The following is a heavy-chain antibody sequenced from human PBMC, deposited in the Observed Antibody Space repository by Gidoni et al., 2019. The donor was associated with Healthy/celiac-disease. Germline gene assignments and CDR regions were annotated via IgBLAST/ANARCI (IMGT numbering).Heavy chain of an antibody. V-gene: IGHV1-46*01. D-gene: IGHD3-22*01. J-gene: IGHJ3*02. CDR3: ASHYYDSSGYWYAFDI. CDR2: INPSGGST. CDR1: GYTFTSYY. Sequence: QVQLVQSGAEVKKPGASVKVSCKASGYTFTSYYMHWVRQAPGQGLEWMGIINPSGGSTSYAQKFQGRVTMTRDTSTSTVYMELSSLRSEDTAVYYCASHYYDSSGYWYAFDIWGQGTMVTVSS.